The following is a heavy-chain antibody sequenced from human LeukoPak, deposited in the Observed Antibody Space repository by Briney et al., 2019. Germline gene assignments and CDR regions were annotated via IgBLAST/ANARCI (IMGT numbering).Heavy chain of an antibody. CDR2: INAGNGNT. D-gene: IGHD3-10*01. J-gene: IGHJ4*02. Sequence: GASVKVSCKASGYTFTSYAMHWVRQAPGQRLEWMGWINAGNGNTKYSQEFQGRVTMTTDTSTSTAYMELRSLRSDDTAVYYCARHGYYGSGSYYKHSGIFNWGQGTLVTVSS. CDR1: GYTFTSYA. V-gene: IGHV1-3*01. CDR3: ARHGYYGSGSYYKHSGIFN.